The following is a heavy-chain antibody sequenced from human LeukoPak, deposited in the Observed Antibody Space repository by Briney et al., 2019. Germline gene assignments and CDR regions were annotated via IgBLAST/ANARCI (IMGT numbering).Heavy chain of an antibody. CDR2: IYYSGST. CDR1: GGSFSGYY. Sequence: SETLSLTCAVYGGSFSGYYWSWIRQPPGKGLEWIGSIYYSGSTYYNPSLKSRVTISVDTSKNQFSLKLSSVTAADTAVYYCARGPDYGENSPIDYWGRGTLVTVSS. V-gene: IGHV4-34*01. J-gene: IGHJ4*02. CDR3: ARGPDYGENSPIDY. D-gene: IGHD4-17*01.